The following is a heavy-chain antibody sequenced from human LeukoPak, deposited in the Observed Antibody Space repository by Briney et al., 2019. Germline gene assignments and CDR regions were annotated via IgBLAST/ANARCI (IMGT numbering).Heavy chain of an antibody. V-gene: IGHV1-2*02. CDR3: ASLLWGVT. J-gene: IGHJ5*02. Sequence: GASMKVSCKASEYTFTGYYIHWVRQAPGQGLEWMGWINPKSGDTNYAEKFQGRVTMTRDTSISTAYMELSRLRSDDTAVYYCASLLWGVTWGQGTLVTVSS. CDR1: EYTFTGYY. CDR2: INPKSGDT. D-gene: IGHD3-16*01.